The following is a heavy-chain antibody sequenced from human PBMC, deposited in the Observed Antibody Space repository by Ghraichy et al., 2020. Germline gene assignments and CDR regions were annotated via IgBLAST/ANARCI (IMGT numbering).Heavy chain of an antibody. CDR3: AVGRISNFDY. J-gene: IGHJ4*02. Sequence: SETLSLTCAVYGGSFSGYYWSWIRQPPGKGLEWIGEINHSGSTNYNPALKSLVTISVDTSKKQFSLKLSSVTAADTAVYYCAVGRISNFDYWGQGTLVTVSS. CDR2: INHSGST. D-gene: IGHD2/OR15-2a*01. CDR1: GGSFSGYY. V-gene: IGHV4-34*01.